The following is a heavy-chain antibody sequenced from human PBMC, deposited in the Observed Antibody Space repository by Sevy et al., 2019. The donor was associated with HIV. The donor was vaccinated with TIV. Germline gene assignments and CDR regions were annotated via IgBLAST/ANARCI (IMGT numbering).Heavy chain of an antibody. CDR1: GFTFSSYA. J-gene: IGHJ4*02. CDR3: ARDRSIAVAGLDY. CDR2: ISYDGSNK. V-gene: IGHV3-30*04. Sequence: GGSLRLSCAASGFTFSSYAMHWVRQAPGKGLEWVAVISYDGSNKYYADSVKGRFTISRDNSKNTLYLQMNSLRAEDTAVYYCARDRSIAVAGLDYWGQGTLVIVSS. D-gene: IGHD6-19*01.